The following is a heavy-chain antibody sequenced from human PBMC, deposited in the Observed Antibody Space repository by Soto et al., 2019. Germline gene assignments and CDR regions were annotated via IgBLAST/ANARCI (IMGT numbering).Heavy chain of an antibody. V-gene: IGHV3-23*01. J-gene: IGHJ3*02. D-gene: IGHD3-22*01. CDR2: ISGSGGST. CDR1: GFTFSSYA. CDR3: AKFTMIVVVSHPDAFDI. Sequence: GGSLRLSCAASGFTFSSYAMSWVRQAPGKGLEWVSAISGSGGSTYYADSVKGRFTISRDNSKNTLYLQMNSLRAEDTAVYYCAKFTMIVVVSHPDAFDIWGQGTMVTVSS.